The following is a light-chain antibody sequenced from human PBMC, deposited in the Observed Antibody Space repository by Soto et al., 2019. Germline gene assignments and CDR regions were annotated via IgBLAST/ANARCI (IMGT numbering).Light chain of an antibody. J-gene: IGKJ5*01. Sequence: EIVLTQSPFTLSLSPGERATLSCRASQSFRGLLAWYQQKPGKAPRLLIYDAYNRATGIPPRFSGSGSGTDFTLTISSLEPEDSAVYYCQQRHMWPITFGQGTRLEIK. CDR2: DAY. V-gene: IGKV3-11*01. CDR1: QSFRGL. CDR3: QQRHMWPIT.